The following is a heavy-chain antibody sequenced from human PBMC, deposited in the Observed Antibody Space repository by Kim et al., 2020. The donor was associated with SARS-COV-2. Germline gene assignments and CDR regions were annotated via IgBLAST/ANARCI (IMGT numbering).Heavy chain of an antibody. Sequence: GGSLRLSCATSGFTLSLYSMNWVRQSPGKGLEWVSHISGTGTITKHADSVRGRFTISRDNAKNSLFLQMNGTRAEDTAVYYCVRENYWAFDIWGQGTMVT. CDR3: VRENYWAFDI. CDR2: ISGTGTIT. D-gene: IGHD2-15*01. J-gene: IGHJ3*02. V-gene: IGHV3-48*04. CDR1: GFTLSLYS.